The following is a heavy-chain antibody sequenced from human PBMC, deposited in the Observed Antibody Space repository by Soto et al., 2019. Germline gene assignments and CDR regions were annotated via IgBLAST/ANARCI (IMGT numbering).Heavy chain of an antibody. CDR2: INAGYGNT. CDR1: GYTFSSYA. D-gene: IGHD3-22*01. Sequence: QVHLVQSGAEVKKPGASVKVSCQASGYTFSSYALHWVRQAPGQSLEWMGWINAGYGNTKYSQKFKGRVTITRDTSATTAYMELISLRFEDTAVYYCAREMYYYDSSGYSHNAFDIWGQGTMVTVSS. J-gene: IGHJ3*02. V-gene: IGHV1-3*01. CDR3: AREMYYYDSSGYSHNAFDI.